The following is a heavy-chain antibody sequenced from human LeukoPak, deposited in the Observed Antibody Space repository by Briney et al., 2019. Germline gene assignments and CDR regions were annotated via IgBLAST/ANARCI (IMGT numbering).Heavy chain of an antibody. Sequence: SVKVSCTLSLGAISTHAINWVRQSPRQELKSMGRIIPILSPTNYALKFRGRFTITAYESRNTAYMELSSLKSEDTAVYFCAKVRGSDAFDLWGQGKMVTVSS. D-gene: IGHD3-10*01. J-gene: IGHJ3*01. CDR3: AKVRGSDAFDL. CDR2: IIPILSPT. V-gene: IGHV1-69*11. CDR1: LGAISTHA.